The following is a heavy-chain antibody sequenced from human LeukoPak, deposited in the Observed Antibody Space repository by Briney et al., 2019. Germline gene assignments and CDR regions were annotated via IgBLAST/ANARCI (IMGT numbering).Heavy chain of an antibody. D-gene: IGHD2/OR15-2a*01. Sequence: RGSLRLSCAASGNYWMHWVRQAPGKGLVWVSHINSDGSWTSYADSVKGRFTISKDNAKNTVYLQMNSLRAEDTAVYYCVSFYETYWGRGTLVTVSS. CDR1: GNYW. CDR2: INSDGSWT. CDR3: VSFYETY. J-gene: IGHJ4*02. V-gene: IGHV3-74*01.